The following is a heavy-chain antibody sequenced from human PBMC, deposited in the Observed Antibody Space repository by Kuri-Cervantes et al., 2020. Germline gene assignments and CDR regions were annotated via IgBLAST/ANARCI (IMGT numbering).Heavy chain of an antibody. CDR2: MNPESGDT. CDR3: ARETVIAALDY. V-gene: IGHV1-8*01. Sequence: ASVKVSCKASGCTFTSYDINCVRQATGQGLEWMGWMNPESGDTAYAQKFPGRVTMTRNTSINTPYMELSSLRSEDTAVYYCARETVIAALDYWGQGTLVTVSS. D-gene: IGHD6-13*01. J-gene: IGHJ4*02. CDR1: GCTFTSYD.